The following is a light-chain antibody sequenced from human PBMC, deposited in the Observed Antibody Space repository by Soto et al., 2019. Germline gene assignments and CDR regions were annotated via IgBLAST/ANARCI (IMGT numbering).Light chain of an antibody. CDR1: SSDVGAYNY. CDR3: CSYAGSYTVV. J-gene: IGLJ3*02. Sequence: QSALTQPRSVSGSPGQSVTISCTGTSSDVGAYNYVSWYQQHPGKVPKLMIYDVRRRPSGVPDRFSVSKSGNTASLSISGLQADDEAYYYCCSYAGSYTVVFGGGTKVTVL. V-gene: IGLV2-11*01. CDR2: DVR.